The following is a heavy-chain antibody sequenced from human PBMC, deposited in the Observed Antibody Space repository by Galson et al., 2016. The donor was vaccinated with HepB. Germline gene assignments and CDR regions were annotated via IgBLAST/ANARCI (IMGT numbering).Heavy chain of an antibody. CDR1: GGSMSSGGYS. D-gene: IGHD3-10*01. CDR3: ARGEVAVRGVINWFDP. Sequence: TLSLTCAVSGGSMSSGGYSWSWIRQPPGKALEWIGYIYHSGSTYYNPSLKSRVTMSVDRSKNQLSLNLRAVTAADTAVYYCARGEVAVRGVINWFDPWGQGTLVTVSA. J-gene: IGHJ5*02. CDR2: IYHSGST. V-gene: IGHV4-30-2*01.